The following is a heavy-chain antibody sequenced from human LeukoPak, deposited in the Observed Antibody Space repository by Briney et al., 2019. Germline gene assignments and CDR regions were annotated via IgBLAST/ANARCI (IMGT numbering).Heavy chain of an antibody. V-gene: IGHV4-59*08. CDR2: IYYSGST. CDR1: GGSISSYF. D-gene: IGHD6-19*01. CDR3: ARIDRAVAGTIDY. J-gene: IGHJ4*02. Sequence: SETLSLTCTVSGGSISSYFWSWIRQPPGKGLEWIGYIYYSGSTNYNPSLKSRVTMSVDTSRNQFSLKLSSVTAADTAVYYCARIDRAVAGTIDYWGQGTLVTVSS.